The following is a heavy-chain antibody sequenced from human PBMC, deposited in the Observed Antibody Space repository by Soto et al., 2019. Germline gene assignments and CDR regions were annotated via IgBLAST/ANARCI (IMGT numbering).Heavy chain of an antibody. Sequence: SVKVSCKASVGTLSSYTISWVRQAPGQGLEWMGRIIPILGIANYAQKFLGRVTITADKSTSTAYMELSSLRSEDTAVYYCARGSLSSTTGYWGQGTLVTVSS. J-gene: IGHJ4*02. CDR1: VGTLSSYT. D-gene: IGHD1-1*01. CDR3: ARGSLSSTTGY. V-gene: IGHV1-69*02. CDR2: IIPILGIA.